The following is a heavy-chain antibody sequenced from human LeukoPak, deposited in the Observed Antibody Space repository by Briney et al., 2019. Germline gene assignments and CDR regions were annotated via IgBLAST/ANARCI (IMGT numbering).Heavy chain of an antibody. D-gene: IGHD1-26*01. J-gene: IGHJ3*02. V-gene: IGHV4-39*01. CDR3: ARHPNSGSHRHAFDI. CDR2: IYYSGST. CDR1: GGSISSSSYY. Sequence: PSETLSLTCTVSGGSISSSSYYWGWIRQPPGKGLEWIGGIYYSGSTYYNPSLKSRVTISVDTSKNQFSLKLSSVTAADTAVYYCARHPNSGSHRHAFDIWGQGTMVTVSS.